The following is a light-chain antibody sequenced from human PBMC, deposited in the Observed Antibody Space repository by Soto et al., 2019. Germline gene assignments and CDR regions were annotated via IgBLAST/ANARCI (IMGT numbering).Light chain of an antibody. CDR3: QQYGTSPQT. J-gene: IGKJ1*01. V-gene: IGKV3-20*01. Sequence: EIVLTQSPGTLSLSPGERATLSCRASQSVRSRYLAWYQQKPGQAPRFLIYGSSSRPPGIPDRVSGSGSGTEFTLTISRLEPEDFAVYYCQQYGTSPQTFGQGTKVEIK. CDR1: QSVRSRY. CDR2: GSS.